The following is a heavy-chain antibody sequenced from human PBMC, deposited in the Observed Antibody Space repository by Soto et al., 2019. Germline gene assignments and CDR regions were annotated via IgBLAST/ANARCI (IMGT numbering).Heavy chain of an antibody. CDR1: GGTFRNYN. CDR3: ASDTLSTGPPRPIDL. V-gene: IGHV1-69*02. CDR2: IIPIVDIP. D-gene: IGHD4-17*01. J-gene: IGHJ5*02. Sequence: QVQLVQSGAEVKKPGSSVRVSCKASGGTFRNYNISWMRQAPGQGLEWMGRIIPIVDIPYYAQKFQGRVTITADKSTNTVYMEVSSLSSEDTAVYYCASDTLSTGPPRPIDLWGQGTLVTVSP.